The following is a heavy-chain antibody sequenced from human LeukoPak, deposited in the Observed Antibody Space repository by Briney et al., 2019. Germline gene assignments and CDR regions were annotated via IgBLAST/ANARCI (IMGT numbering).Heavy chain of an antibody. CDR3: ARLYDILTGYYYYFDY. CDR1: GYSISSGYY. Sequence: PSETLSLTCTVSGYSISSGYYWAWIRTPPGKGLEWIGSVYHSGSTYYSPSLRSRVTISMDTSKNQFFLRLNSVTAADTAVYYCARLYDILTGYYYYFDYWGQGTLATVSS. D-gene: IGHD3-9*01. J-gene: IGHJ4*02. CDR2: VYHSGST. V-gene: IGHV4-38-2*02.